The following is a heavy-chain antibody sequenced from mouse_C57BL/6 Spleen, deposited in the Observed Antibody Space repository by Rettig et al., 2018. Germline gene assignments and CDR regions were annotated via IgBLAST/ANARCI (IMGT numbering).Heavy chain of an antibody. J-gene: IGHJ3*01. CDR3: AKLNEGFAY. V-gene: IGHV2-5*01. Sequence: VHWVRQSPGKGLEWLGVIWRGGSTDYNAAFMSRLSITKDNSKSQVFFKMNSLQADDTAIYYCAKLNEGFAYWGQGTLVTVSA. CDR2: IWRGGST.